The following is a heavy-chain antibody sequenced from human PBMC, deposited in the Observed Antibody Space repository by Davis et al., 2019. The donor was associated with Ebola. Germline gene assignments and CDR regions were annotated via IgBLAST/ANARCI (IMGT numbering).Heavy chain of an antibody. V-gene: IGHV4-59*05. D-gene: IGHD5-24*01. Sequence: SETLSLTCTVSGGSISSYYWSWIRQPPGKGLEWIGSIYYSGSTYYNPSLKSRVTISVDTSKNQFSLKLSSVTAADTAVYYCARQRRGWLQFGVDYWGQGTLVTVSS. J-gene: IGHJ4*02. CDR1: GGSISSYY. CDR2: IYYSGST. CDR3: ARQRRGWLQFGVDY.